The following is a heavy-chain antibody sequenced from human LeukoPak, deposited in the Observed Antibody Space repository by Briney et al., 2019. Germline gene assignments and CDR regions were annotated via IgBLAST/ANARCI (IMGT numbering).Heavy chain of an antibody. V-gene: IGHV4-39*07. CDR2: IYYSGST. CDR1: GGSISSSSYY. J-gene: IGHJ3*02. D-gene: IGHD3-16*01. CDR3: ARDSTGYAYDAFDI. Sequence: PSETLSLTCTVAGGSISSSSYYWGWIRQPPGKGLEWIGSIYYSGSTYYNPSLKSRGTISVDTSKNQFSLKLSSVTAADTAVYYCARDSTGYAYDAFDIWGQGTMVTVSS.